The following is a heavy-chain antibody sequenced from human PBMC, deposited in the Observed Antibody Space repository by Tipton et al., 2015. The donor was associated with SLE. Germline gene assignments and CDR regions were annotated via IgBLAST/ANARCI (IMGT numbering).Heavy chain of an antibody. J-gene: IGHJ3*02. CDR1: GGSISSYY. Sequence: TLSLTCTVSGGSISSYYWSWIRQPAGKGLEWIGHIYTSGSTNYNPSLKSRVTISVDTSKNQFSLKLSSVTAADTAVYYCARQLEPCAFDIWGQGTMVTVSS. CDR3: ARQLEPCAFDI. CDR2: IYTSGST. V-gene: IGHV4-4*07. D-gene: IGHD1-1*01.